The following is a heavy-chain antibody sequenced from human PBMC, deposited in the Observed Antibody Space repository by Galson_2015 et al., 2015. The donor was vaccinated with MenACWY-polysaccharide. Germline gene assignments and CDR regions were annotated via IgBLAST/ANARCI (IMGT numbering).Heavy chain of an antibody. CDR1: GYSFTSYW. CDR2: LYPGDSDT. V-gene: IGHV5-51*01. J-gene: IGHJ6*03. Sequence: QSGAEVKKPGESLKISCKGSGYSFTSYWIGWVRQMPGKGLEWMGILYPGDSDTRYSPSFQGQVTISADKSISTAYLQWSSLKASDTAMYYCARHDVADYYYYYMDVWGKGTTVTVSS. D-gene: IGHD5-12*01. CDR3: ARHDVADYYYYYMDV.